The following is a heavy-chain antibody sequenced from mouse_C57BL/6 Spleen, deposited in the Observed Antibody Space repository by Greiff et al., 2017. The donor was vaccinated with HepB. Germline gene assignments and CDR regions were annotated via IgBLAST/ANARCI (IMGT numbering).Heavy chain of an antibody. CDR1: GYTFTSYT. CDR2: INPSSGYT. J-gene: IGHJ3*01. D-gene: IGHD2-5*01. Sequence: VQLQQSGAELARPGASVKMSCKASGYTFTSYTMHWVKQRPGQGLEWIGYINPSSGYTKYNQKFKDKATLTADKSSSTAYMQLSSLTSEDSAVYDCARSNYSNYAGFAYWGQGTLVTVSA. V-gene: IGHV1-4*01. CDR3: ARSNYSNYAGFAY.